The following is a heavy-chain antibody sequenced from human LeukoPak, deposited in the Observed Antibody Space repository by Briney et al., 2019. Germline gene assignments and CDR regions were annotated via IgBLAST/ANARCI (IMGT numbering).Heavy chain of an antibody. J-gene: IGHJ5*02. Sequence: GGSLRLSCAASGVTVSNNFMSWVRQAPGKGLEWVSVIYGGGSTYYADSVKGRFTISRDTSKNTLYLRMNSLRAEDTAVYYCASWPGGWYGEDSWGQGTLVTVSS. D-gene: IGHD6-19*01. CDR3: ASWPGGWYGEDS. CDR2: IYGGGST. V-gene: IGHV3-53*01. CDR1: GVTVSNNF.